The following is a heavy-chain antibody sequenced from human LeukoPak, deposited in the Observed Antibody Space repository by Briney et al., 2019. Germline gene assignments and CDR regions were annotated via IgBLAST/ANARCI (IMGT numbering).Heavy chain of an antibody. J-gene: IGHJ4*02. CDR3: ARVFYDNFDY. CDR1: GGSISSYY. V-gene: IGHV4-59*01. D-gene: IGHD5/OR15-5a*01. CDR2: IYYSGST. Sequence: PAETLSLTCTVSGGSISSYYWSWIRQPPGKGLEWIGYIYYSGSTNYNPSLKSRVTISVDTSKNQLSLKLSSVTAADTAVYYCARVFYDNFDYWGQGILVTVSS.